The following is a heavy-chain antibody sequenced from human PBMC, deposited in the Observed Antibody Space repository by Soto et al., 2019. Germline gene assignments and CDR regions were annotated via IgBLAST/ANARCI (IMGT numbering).Heavy chain of an antibody. D-gene: IGHD3-10*01. V-gene: IGHV1-3*01. J-gene: IGHJ4*02. CDR3: AREPGVIRGVWSKIFDY. CDR1: GYTFTNYA. Sequence: PVKGSCKGSGYTFTNYAIHWVRQATGQRLEWMGWIIAGNGNTKYSKKFQGRVTITRDISANTAYMDLSSLTSQDTAVYFCAREPGVIRGVWSKIFDYWGQGTLVTVSS. CDR2: IIAGNGNT.